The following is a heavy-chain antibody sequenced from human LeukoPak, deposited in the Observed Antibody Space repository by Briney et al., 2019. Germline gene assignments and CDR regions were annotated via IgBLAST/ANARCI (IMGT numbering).Heavy chain of an antibody. D-gene: IGHD6-6*01. CDR2: VDHTGST. Sequence: KASETLSLTCTVSDDSITMYYWTWIRQPPGKGLEWIGYVDHTGSTKFNPSLNGRVSISRDTSNNFFSLRLRSVTAADTAVYFCARVTREAARYWYFDLWGRGTLVTVSS. V-gene: IGHV4-59*01. CDR1: DDSITMYY. J-gene: IGHJ2*01. CDR3: ARVTREAARYWYFDL.